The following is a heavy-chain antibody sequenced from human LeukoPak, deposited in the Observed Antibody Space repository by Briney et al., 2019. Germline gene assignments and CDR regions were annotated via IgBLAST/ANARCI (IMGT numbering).Heavy chain of an antibody. CDR3: ARDRRGATGITGTYYYYGMDV. D-gene: IGHD1/OR15-1a*01. J-gene: IGHJ6*02. Sequence: GGSLRLSCAASGFTFSSYWMSWVRQAPGKGLQWVANIKQDGSEKYYVDSVKGRFTISRDNAKNSLYLQMNSLRAEDTAVYYCARDRRGATGITGTYYYYGMDVWGQGTTVTVSS. CDR2: IKQDGSEK. CDR1: GFTFSSYW. V-gene: IGHV3-7*01.